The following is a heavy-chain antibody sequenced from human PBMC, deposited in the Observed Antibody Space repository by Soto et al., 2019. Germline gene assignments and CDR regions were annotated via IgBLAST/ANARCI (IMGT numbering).Heavy chain of an antibody. CDR1: GYAFSDHG. Sequence: QVRLVLSGDELKKPGASMKVSCKASGYAFSDHGISWVRQAPGQGLEWIGCISAYNGNTNYAQKFQGIVTVTTDASTATAYMEVRSLTSDDTAVYYCARDHRYSSSFFDSWSQGTLITVSS. D-gene: IGHD6-6*01. CDR2: ISAYNGNT. J-gene: IGHJ4*02. V-gene: IGHV1-18*04. CDR3: ARDHRYSSSFFDS.